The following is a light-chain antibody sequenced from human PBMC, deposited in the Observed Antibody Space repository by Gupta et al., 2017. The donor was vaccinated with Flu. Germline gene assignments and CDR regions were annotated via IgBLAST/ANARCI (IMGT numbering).Light chain of an antibody. J-gene: IGLJ1*01. CDR1: SNDIGGYSF. CDR2: DVS. Sequence: QSALTQPRSVSGSPGKSVTISFTGTSNDIGGYSFVSWYQQHPGEAPKVIIYDVSQRSLGVPDRFSGYKSGNTASLTSSGLQDDDEADYYCCSYASSYTSVFGTGTTVTVL. V-gene: IGLV2-11*01. CDR3: CSYASSYTSV.